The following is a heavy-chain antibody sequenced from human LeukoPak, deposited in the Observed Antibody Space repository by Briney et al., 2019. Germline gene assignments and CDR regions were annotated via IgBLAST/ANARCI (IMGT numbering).Heavy chain of an antibody. CDR1: GFTFSSFA. Sequence: GGSLRLSCAASGFTFSSFAMTWVRQAPGKGLEWVSTVSGSAGRTDYADSVKGRFTISRDKLKNTLYLQMNGLRAEDTAVYYCAKNRGHCVDGVCHNYYYMDVWGRGTTVTVSS. V-gene: IGHV3-23*01. CDR3: AKNRGHCVDGVCHNYYYMDV. J-gene: IGHJ6*03. CDR2: VSGSAGRT. D-gene: IGHD2-8*02.